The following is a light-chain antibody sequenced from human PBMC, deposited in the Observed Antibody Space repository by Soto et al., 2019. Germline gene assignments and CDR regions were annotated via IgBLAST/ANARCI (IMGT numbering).Light chain of an antibody. Sequence: EIVLTQSPGTLSLSPGERATLSCRASQSVSSRSLAWYQQKPGQAPSLLISGASSRAADIPDRFSGSGSGTDFTLTINRLEPEDFAVYYCQQYDSSPRTFGQGTKVEIK. J-gene: IGKJ1*01. CDR2: GAS. V-gene: IGKV3-20*01. CDR3: QQYDSSPRT. CDR1: QSVSSRS.